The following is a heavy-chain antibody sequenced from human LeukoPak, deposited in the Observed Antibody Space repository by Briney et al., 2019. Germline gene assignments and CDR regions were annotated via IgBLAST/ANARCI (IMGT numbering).Heavy chain of an antibody. Sequence: ASVKVSCKASGYSFTDYYLHWVRQAPGQGLEWMGWINPKNGATGYAQKFQGRVTMTRDTSSSTAYTEVERLRSDDRALYYCARAADSLCGAGCFFNYFDTWGQGGLVTVSS. V-gene: IGHV1-2*02. CDR2: INPKNGAT. D-gene: IGHD2-21*02. CDR3: ARAADSLCGAGCFFNYFDT. CDR1: GYSFTDYY. J-gene: IGHJ5*02.